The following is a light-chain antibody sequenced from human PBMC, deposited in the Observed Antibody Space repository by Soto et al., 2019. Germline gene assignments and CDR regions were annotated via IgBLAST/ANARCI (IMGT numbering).Light chain of an antibody. Sequence: EIVMTQFPATLSVSPGERATLSCRASQSVSRNLAWYQQRPGQAPRLLISGASTRATGIAARFSGSGSGTEFTLTITSLQSEDSAIYYCQQYSNWPTFGQGTRLEI. J-gene: IGKJ5*01. CDR3: QQYSNWPT. CDR1: QSVSRN. V-gene: IGKV3-15*01. CDR2: GAS.